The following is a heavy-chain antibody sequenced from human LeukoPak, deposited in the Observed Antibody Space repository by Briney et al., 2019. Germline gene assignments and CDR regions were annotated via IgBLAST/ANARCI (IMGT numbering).Heavy chain of an antibody. V-gene: IGHV4-59*01. CDR3: ARVVYSGYDFRGAMDV. CDR2: IYYSGST. J-gene: IGHJ6*03. CDR1: GGSISSYY. D-gene: IGHD5-12*01. Sequence: SETLSLTCTVSGGSISSYYWSWIRQPPGKGLVWIGYIYYSGSTNYNPSLKSRVTISVDTSKNQFSLKLSSVTAADTAVYYCARVVYSGYDFRGAMDVWGKGTTVTVSS.